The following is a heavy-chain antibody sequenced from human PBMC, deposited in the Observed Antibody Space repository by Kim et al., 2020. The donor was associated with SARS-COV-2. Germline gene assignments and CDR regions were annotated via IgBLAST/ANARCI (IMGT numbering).Heavy chain of an antibody. Sequence: SETLSLTCTVSGGSVSSGSYYWSWIRQPPGKGLEWIGYIYYSGSTNYNPSLKSRVTISVDTSKNQFSLKLSSVTAADTAVFYCARGSEWGYYYGMDVWGQGTTVTVS. D-gene: IGHD2-8*01. CDR2: IYYSGST. CDR1: GGSVSSGSYY. CDR3: ARGSEWGYYYGMDV. J-gene: IGHJ6*02. V-gene: IGHV4-61*01.